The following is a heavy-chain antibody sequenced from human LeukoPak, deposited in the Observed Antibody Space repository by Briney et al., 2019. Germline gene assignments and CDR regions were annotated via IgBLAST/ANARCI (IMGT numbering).Heavy chain of an antibody. CDR2: INHSGST. CDR1: GGSFSGYY. V-gene: IGHV4-34*01. D-gene: IGHD6-6*01. Sequence: SETLSLTCAVYGGSFSGYYWSWIRQPPGKGLEWIGEINHSGSTNYNPSLKSRVTISADTSKNQFSLKLSSVTAADTAVYYCARGPLVSPWDYWGQGTLVTVSS. CDR3: ARGPLVSPWDY. J-gene: IGHJ4*02.